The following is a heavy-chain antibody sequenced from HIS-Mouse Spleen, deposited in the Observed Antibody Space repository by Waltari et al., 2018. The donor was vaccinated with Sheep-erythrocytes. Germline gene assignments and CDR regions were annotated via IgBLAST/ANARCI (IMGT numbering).Heavy chain of an antibody. CDR3: AREGNSGSSNAFDI. CDR2: ISYDGSNK. D-gene: IGHD1-26*01. Sequence: PGKGLEWVAVISYDGSNKYYADSVKGRLTIYRDNSKNTLDLQMNSLRAEDTAVYYCAREGNSGSSNAFDIWGQGTMVTVSS. J-gene: IGHJ3*02. V-gene: IGHV3-30*04.